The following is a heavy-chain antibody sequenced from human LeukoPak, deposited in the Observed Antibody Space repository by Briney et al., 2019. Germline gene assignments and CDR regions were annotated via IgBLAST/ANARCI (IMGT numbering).Heavy chain of an antibody. V-gene: IGHV4-4*07. CDR1: GGSISGYY. D-gene: IGHD3-16*01. CDR2: LDSSGST. CDR3: ARGTSWGSKCFFDY. Sequence: SETLSLTCKVSGGSISGYYWSWIRQPAGKGLEWIGRLDSSGSTNYNSSLKSRVTMSIDRSHIYLRLTCVTAADTAIYYCARGTSWGSKCFFDYWGQGILVTVSS. J-gene: IGHJ4*02.